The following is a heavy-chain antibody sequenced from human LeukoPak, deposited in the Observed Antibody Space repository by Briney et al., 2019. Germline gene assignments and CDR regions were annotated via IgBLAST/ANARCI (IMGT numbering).Heavy chain of an antibody. V-gene: IGHV4-4*09. CDR2: IYTSGST. CDR3: ARQDSSSWVLGY. J-gene: IGHJ4*02. D-gene: IGHD6-13*01. CDR1: GGSISSYY. Sequence: SETLSLTCTVSGGSISSYYWSWIRQPPGKGLEWIGYIYTSGSTNYNPSLKSRVTISVDTSKNQFSLKLSSVTAADTAVCYCARQDSSSWVLGYWGQGTLVTVSS.